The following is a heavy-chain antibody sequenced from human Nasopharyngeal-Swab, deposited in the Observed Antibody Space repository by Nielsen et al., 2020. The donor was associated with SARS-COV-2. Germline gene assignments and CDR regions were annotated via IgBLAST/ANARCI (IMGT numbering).Heavy chain of an antibody. J-gene: IGHJ4*02. V-gene: IGHV3-7*01. CDR2: INQDGYAK. CDR1: GLTFSNYW. CDR3: VGGMGRLLDY. Sequence: GASLKISCVASGLTFSNYWMNWVCQAPGKGLEWVANINQDGYAKYYVDSVKGRFTIFRDKAVNSLSLQMDSLRAEDTAVYYCVGGMGRLLDYWGQGNLVTVSS. D-gene: IGHD1-26*01.